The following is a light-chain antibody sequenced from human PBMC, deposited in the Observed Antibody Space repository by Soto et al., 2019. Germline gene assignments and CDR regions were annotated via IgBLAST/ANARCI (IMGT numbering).Light chain of an antibody. V-gene: IGKV1-5*01. CDR3: HQYDSYPYT. Sequence: DILMTQSPSTLSASVGDTVTIACRASQSISRWVAWYQQKAGKAPNVLIFDASTSEKGVPSRFSGSGSGTEFTLIISGLKPEDFATYYCHQYDSYPYTFGQGTKVDIK. CDR1: QSISRW. J-gene: IGKJ2*01. CDR2: DAS.